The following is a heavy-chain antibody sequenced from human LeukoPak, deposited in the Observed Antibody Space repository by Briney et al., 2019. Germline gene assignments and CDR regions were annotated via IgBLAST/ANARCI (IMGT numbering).Heavy chain of an antibody. Sequence: PSETLSLTCAVYGGSFSGYYWSWIRQPPGKGLEWIGKTNHSGSTNYNPSLKSRVTISVDTSKNQFSLKLSSVTAADTAVYYCAGPRVFQHWGQGTLVTVSS. V-gene: IGHV4-34*01. CDR3: AGPRVFQH. CDR1: GGSFSGYY. CDR2: TNHSGST. J-gene: IGHJ1*01.